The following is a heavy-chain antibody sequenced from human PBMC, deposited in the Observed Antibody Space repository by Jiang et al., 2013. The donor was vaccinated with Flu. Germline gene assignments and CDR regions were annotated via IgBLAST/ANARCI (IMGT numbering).Heavy chain of an antibody. Sequence: SGFTFSSYSMNWVRQAPGKGLEWVSSISSSSSYIYYADSVKGRFTISRDNAKNSLYLQMNSLRAEDTAVYYCARVMDTVTPPYYYYYGMDVWGQGTTVTVSS. V-gene: IGHV3-21*01. CDR3: ARVMDTVTPPYYYYYGMDV. CDR1: GFTFSSYS. D-gene: IGHD4-17*01. CDR2: ISSSSSYI. J-gene: IGHJ6*02.